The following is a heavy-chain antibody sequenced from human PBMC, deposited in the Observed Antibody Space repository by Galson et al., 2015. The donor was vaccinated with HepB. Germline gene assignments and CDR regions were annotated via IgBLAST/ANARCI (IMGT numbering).Heavy chain of an antibody. V-gene: IGHV4-4*07. Sequence: LSLTCTVSGGSISSYYWSWIRQPAGKGLEWIGRIYTSGSTNYNPSLKSRVTMSVDTSKNQFSLKLSSVTAADTAVYYCAREVVPAAMRTFDIWGQGTMVTVSS. CDR1: GGSISSYY. J-gene: IGHJ3*02. D-gene: IGHD2-2*01. CDR2: IYTSGST. CDR3: AREVVPAAMRTFDI.